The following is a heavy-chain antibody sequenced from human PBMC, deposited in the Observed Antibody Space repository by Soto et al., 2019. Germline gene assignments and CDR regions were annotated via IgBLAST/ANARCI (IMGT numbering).Heavy chain of an antibody. V-gene: IGHV1-8*01. D-gene: IGHD3-3*01. CDR3: ARMDDYDFWSGYYK. Sequence: ASVKVSCKASGYTFTSYDINWVRQATGQGLEWMGWMNPNSGNTGYAQKFQGRVTMTRNTSISTAYMELSSLRSEDTAVYYCARMDDYDFWSGYYKWGQGTLVTVSS. CDR2: MNPNSGNT. CDR1: GYTFTSYD. J-gene: IGHJ4*02.